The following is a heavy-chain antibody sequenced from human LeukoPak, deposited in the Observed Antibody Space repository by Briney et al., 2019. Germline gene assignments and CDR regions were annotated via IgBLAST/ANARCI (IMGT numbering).Heavy chain of an antibody. J-gene: IGHJ4*02. CDR1: GFSLSLSGVG. D-gene: IGHD3-22*01. CDR3: AHYYYDTSGFDY. CDR2: IYWDDNK. V-gene: IGHV2-5*02. Sequence: SGPTLVKPTQTLTLTCTFSGFSLSLSGVGVGWIRQPPGKALEWLALIYWDDNKRYSPSLKSRLIITKDTSKNQAVLTMTNMDPVDTATYYCAHYYYDTSGFDYWGQGTLVTVSS.